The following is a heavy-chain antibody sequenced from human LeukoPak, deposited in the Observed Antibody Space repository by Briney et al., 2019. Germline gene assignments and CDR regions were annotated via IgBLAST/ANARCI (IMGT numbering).Heavy chain of an antibody. CDR1: GFTFSSYW. CDR3: ARTTYTSSRFDF. Sequence: GRSLRLSCAASGFTFSSYWIHWVRQAPGKGLAWVSRVNSDGSTTTYADSVKGRFTISRDNAKNTVYLQMNSLRAEDTGVYYCARTTYTSSRFDFWGQGTLVTVSS. J-gene: IGHJ4*02. V-gene: IGHV3-74*03. CDR2: VNSDGSTT. D-gene: IGHD6-13*01.